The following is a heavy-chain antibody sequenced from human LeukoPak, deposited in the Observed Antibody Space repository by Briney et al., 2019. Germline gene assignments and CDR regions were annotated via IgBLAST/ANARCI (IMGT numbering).Heavy chain of an antibody. J-gene: IGHJ4*02. Sequence: PGGSLRLSCAASGFTFSSYGMNCVRQAPGKGLEWVSSISSSSSYIYYADSVKGRFTISRDNAKNSLYLQMNSLRAEDTAVYYCARGHLLKFDYWGQGTLVTVSS. V-gene: IGHV3-21*01. CDR3: ARGHLLKFDY. CDR2: ISSSSSYI. CDR1: GFTFSSYG. D-gene: IGHD3-10*01.